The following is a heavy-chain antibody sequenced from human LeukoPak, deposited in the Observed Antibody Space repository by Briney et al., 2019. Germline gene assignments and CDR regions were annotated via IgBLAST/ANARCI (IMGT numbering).Heavy chain of an antibody. Sequence: SETLSLTCAVYGGSFSGYYWSWIRQPPGKGLEWIGEINHSGSTNYNPSLKSRVTISVDTSKNQFSLKLGSVTAADTAVYYCARGWIREYYFDYWGQGTLVTVSS. CDR1: GGSFSGYY. CDR3: ARGWIREYYFDY. CDR2: INHSGST. V-gene: IGHV4-34*01. D-gene: IGHD5-18*01. J-gene: IGHJ4*02.